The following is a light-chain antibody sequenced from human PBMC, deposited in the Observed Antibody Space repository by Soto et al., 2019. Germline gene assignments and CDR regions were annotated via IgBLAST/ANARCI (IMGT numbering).Light chain of an antibody. Sequence: VLTQSPATLSLSPGERATLSCRASQTVTSAYLARYRQTPGQPPRLLIYAASTRATGIPERFWGGCSGTNFTLNAERLKPEDYAVDYGQQYGGVPLTCGAGPKVEI. CDR3: QQYGGVPLT. CDR2: AAS. V-gene: IGKV3-20*01. CDR1: QTVTSAY. J-gene: IGKJ4*01.